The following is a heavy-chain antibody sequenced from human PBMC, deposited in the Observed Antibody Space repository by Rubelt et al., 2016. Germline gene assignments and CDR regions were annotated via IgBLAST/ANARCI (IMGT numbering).Heavy chain of an antibody. D-gene: IGHD1-1*01. CDR2: ISAYDGNT. V-gene: IGHV1-18*01. J-gene: IGHJ3*02. Sequence: QVQLVQSGAEVKKPGASVTVSCKASGYTFTSYGISWVRHAPGQGLEWMGWISAYDGNTNYAQKPQGRVTMTKDTSTSTAYMELRSLRADDTAVYFCARDQLALYAFDIWGQGTMVTVSS. CDR1: GYTFTSYG. CDR3: ARDQLALYAFDI.